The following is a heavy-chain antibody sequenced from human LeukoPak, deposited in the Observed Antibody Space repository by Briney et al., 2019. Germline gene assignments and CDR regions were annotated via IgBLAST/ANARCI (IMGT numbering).Heavy chain of an antibody. J-gene: IGHJ4*02. CDR3: VVSPNQDFFDY. Sequence: SETLSLTCTVSGVSINSHYLKWIRQPPGKGLEWSGVISGSGSSNYNPSRKSRVTMSVDTSKIQYSLKLSSVTAADTAVYYCVVSPNQDFFDYWGQGTLVTVSS. CDR1: GVSINSHY. V-gene: IGHV4-4*09. CDR2: ISGSGSS.